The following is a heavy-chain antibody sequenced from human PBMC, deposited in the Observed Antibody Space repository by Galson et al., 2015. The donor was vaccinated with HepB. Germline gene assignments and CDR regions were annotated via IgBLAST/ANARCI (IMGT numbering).Heavy chain of an antibody. V-gene: IGHV3-30*02. CDR1: GFTFSRYG. Sequence: SLRLSCAASGFTFSRYGMHWVRQAPGKGLEWVAFIPYDGTNKYYGDSVKGRFTFSRDNSKNTLYLQMNSLRADDTAVFYCAKDTFYYGSGSYYDFWGQGTLVTVSS. J-gene: IGHJ4*02. D-gene: IGHD3-10*01. CDR3: AKDTFYYGSGSYYDF. CDR2: IPYDGTNK.